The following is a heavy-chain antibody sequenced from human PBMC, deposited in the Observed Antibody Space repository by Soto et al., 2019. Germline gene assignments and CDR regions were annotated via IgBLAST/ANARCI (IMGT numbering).Heavy chain of an antibody. J-gene: IGHJ4*02. V-gene: IGHV4-59*01. CDR2: IYYSGST. CDR1: GGSISSYY. CDR3: AREDIVATIFDY. Sequence: PSETLSLTCTASGGSISSYYWSWIRQPPGKGLEWIGYIYYSGSTNYNPSLKSRVTISVDTSKNQFSLKLSSVTAADTAVYCCAREDIVATIFDYWGQGTLVTVSS. D-gene: IGHD5-12*01.